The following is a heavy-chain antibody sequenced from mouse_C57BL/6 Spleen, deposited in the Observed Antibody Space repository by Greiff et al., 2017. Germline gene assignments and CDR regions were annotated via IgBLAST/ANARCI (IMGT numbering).Heavy chain of an antibody. CDR1: GYAFSSSW. J-gene: IGHJ4*01. CDR3: ASETTVVARNAMDY. CDR2: IYPGDGDT. D-gene: IGHD1-1*01. Sequence: VQLQQSGPELVKPGASVKISCKASGYAFSSSWMNWVKPRPGKGLEWIGRIYPGDGDTNYNGKFKGKATLTADKSSSTAYMQLSSLTSEDSAVYFCASETTVVARNAMDYWGQGTSVTVSS. V-gene: IGHV1-82*01.